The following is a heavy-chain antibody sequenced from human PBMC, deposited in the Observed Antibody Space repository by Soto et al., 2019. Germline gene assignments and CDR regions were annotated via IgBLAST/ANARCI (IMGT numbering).Heavy chain of an antibody. V-gene: IGHV4-59*08. CDR1: GGSFSSHY. CDR2: VFYPGST. Sequence: QVELQESGPGLVKLSETLPLPCKVSGGSFSSHYWTWIRQPPGGGMEWIGYVFYPGSTNYNPSLRSRVLISVDTSKNQFSLKLRSVTAADTAVYYCARQDGYYYYMDVWGKGTTVTVSS. CDR3: ARQDGYYYYMDV. J-gene: IGHJ6*03.